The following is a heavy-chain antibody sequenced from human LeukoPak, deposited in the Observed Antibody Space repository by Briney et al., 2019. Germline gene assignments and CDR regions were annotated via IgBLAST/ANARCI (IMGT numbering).Heavy chain of an antibody. CDR1: GFTFSSYA. D-gene: IGHD3-16*01. J-gene: IGHJ4*02. Sequence: GGSLRLSCAASGFTFSSYAMSWVRQAPGKGLEWVSAISGSGGSTYYADSVKGRFTISRDNAKNSLYLQMNSLRAEDTAVYYCARVGVGAELNPYYFDYWGQGTLVTVSS. CDR2: ISGSGGST. V-gene: IGHV3-23*01. CDR3: ARVGVGAELNPYYFDY.